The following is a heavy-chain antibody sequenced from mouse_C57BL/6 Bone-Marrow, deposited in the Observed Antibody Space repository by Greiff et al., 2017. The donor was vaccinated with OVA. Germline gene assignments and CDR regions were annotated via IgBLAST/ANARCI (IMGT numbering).Heavy chain of an antibody. CDR1: GFNIKDDY. V-gene: IGHV14-4*01. CDR2: IDPANGDT. J-gene: IGHJ2*01. Sequence: VQLKESGAELVRPGASVKLSCTASGFNIKDDYMHWVKQRPEQGLEWIGWIDPANGDTEYASKFQGKATITADTSSNTAYLQLSSLTSEDTAVYYCTSDGNFDYWGQGTTVTVSS. CDR3: TSDGNFDY. D-gene: IGHD2-1*01.